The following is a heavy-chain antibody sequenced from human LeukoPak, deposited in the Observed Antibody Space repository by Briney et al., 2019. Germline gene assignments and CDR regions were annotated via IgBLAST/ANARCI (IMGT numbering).Heavy chain of an antibody. Sequence: ASVTVSCTASGYTFTVYYIRWVRQAPGQGLEWMGWINPNSGGTNYAQKFQGRVTMTRDTSISTAYMELSRLRSDDTAVYYCARDKADTAMINWFDPWGQGTLVTVSS. CDR1: GYTFTVYY. V-gene: IGHV1-2*02. J-gene: IGHJ5*02. D-gene: IGHD5-18*01. CDR3: ARDKADTAMINWFDP. CDR2: INPNSGGT.